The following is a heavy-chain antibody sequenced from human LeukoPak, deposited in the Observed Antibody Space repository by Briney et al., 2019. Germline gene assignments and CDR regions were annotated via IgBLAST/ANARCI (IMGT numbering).Heavy chain of an antibody. CDR1: GFTFSRFG. D-gene: IGHD6-6*01. J-gene: IGHJ4*02. V-gene: IGHV3-30*02. CDR3: AKDRYSSSSGGFDY. CDR2: IWYGGSNK. Sequence: GGSLRLSCAASGFTFSRFGMHWVRQAPGKGLEWVAVIWYGGSNKYYADSVKGRFTISRDNSKNTLYLQMNSLRAEDTAVYYCAKDRYSSSSGGFDYWGQGTLVTVSS.